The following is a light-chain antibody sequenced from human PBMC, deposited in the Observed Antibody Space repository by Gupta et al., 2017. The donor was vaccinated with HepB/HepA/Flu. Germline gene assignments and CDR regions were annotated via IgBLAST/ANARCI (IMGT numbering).Light chain of an antibody. J-gene: IGKJ2*01. V-gene: IGKV3-20*01. CDR3: QQYGSSPMYT. Sequence: EIVLTQSPGTLSLSPGEGTTPSCRASQSVRNNYLAWYQQKPGQAPRLLIYGASSRATGIPDRFSGSGSGTDFTLTISRREPEDFAVYYCQQYGSSPMYTFGQGTKLEIK. CDR2: GAS. CDR1: QSVRNNY.